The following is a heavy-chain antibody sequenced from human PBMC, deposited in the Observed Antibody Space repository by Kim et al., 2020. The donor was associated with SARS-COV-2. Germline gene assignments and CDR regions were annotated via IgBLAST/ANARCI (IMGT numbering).Heavy chain of an antibody. V-gene: IGHV3-66*02. CDR3: ANDGVYSSGVYFDP. Sequence: GGSLRLSCVASGFIVSNNYMSWVRQAPGKGLEWVSVIHSSSSTYYADSVKGRFTISRDNSKNTLYLQMNSLRAEDTAVYHCANDGVYSSGVYFDPWGQGILVTVSS. D-gene: IGHD3-10*01. J-gene: IGHJ5*02. CDR2: IHSSSST. CDR1: GFIVSNNY.